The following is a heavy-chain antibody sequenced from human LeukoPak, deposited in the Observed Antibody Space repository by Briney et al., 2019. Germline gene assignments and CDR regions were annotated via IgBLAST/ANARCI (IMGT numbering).Heavy chain of an antibody. CDR2: ISTTGDRT. V-gene: IGHV3-23*01. Sequence: GGSLRLSCAAFGFTFNSYAMIWVRQAPGKGLESISSISTTGDRTYYADSVKGRFAISRDNSKNTLYLQMNSLRAEDTAVYYCAKILERELQYYYYGMDVWGQGTSVTVSS. CDR3: AKILERELQYYYYGMDV. J-gene: IGHJ6*02. CDR1: GFTFNSYA. D-gene: IGHD5-24*01.